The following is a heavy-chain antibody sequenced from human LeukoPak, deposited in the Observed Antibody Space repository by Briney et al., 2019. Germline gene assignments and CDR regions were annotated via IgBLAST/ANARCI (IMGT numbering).Heavy chain of an antibody. J-gene: IGHJ4*02. D-gene: IGHD4-17*01. V-gene: IGHV4-59*01. CDR3: ATSTVTTFWGAYYFDY. Sequence: PSETLSLTCTVSGGSISSYYWSWIRQPPGKGLERIGYIYYSGSTNYNPSLKSRVTISVDTSKNQFSLKLSSVTAADTAVYYCATSTVTTFWGAYYFDYWGQGTLVTVSS. CDR2: IYYSGST. CDR1: GGSISSYY.